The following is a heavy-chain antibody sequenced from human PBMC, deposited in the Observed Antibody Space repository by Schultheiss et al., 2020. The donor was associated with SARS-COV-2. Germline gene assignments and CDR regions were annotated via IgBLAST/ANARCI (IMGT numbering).Heavy chain of an antibody. J-gene: IGHJ4*02. CDR1: GFTFISYS. CDR3: ARDRSGSSSGFDY. D-gene: IGHD6-13*01. Sequence: GGSLRLSCAASGFTFISYSMNWVRQAPGMGLEWVSSISSSSTYIYYADSLKGRFAVSRDNAKNSLYLQMNSLGPEDTAVYYCARDRSGSSSGFDYWGQGTLVTVSS. V-gene: IGHV3-21*01. CDR2: ISSSSTYI.